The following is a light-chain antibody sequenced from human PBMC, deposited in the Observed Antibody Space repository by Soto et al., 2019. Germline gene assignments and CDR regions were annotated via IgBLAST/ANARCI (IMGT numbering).Light chain of an antibody. CDR2: GAS. V-gene: IGKV3-15*01. J-gene: IGKJ4*01. CDR1: QSLNSN. Sequence: EIVMTQSPATLSVSPGERATLSCRATQSLNSNLAWYQQKPGQAPRLLIYGASTRATGVPTRFSGSRSGAEFTLTINSLQSEDFAVYYCQPYNNWPLTFGGGTKVDIK. CDR3: QPYNNWPLT.